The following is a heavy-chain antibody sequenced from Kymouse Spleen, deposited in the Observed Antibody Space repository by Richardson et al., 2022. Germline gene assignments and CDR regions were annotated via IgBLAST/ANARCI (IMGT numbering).Heavy chain of an antibody. V-gene: IGHV3-73*02. CDR2: IRSKANSYAT. J-gene: IGHJ3*02. CDR1: GFTFSGSA. CDR3: TRSPPYCGGDCYAFDI. Sequence: EVQLVESGGGLVQPGGSLKLSCAASGFTFSGSAMHWVRQASGKGLEWVGRIRSKANSYATAYAASVKGRFTISRDDSKNTAYLQMNSLKTEDTAVYYCTRSPPYCGGDCYAFDIWGQGTMVTVSS. D-gene: IGHD2-21*02.